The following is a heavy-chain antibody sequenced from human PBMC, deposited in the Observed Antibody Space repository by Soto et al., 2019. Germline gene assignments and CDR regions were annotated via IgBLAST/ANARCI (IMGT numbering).Heavy chain of an antibody. V-gene: IGHV4-34*01. CDR3: ASGVLRYFDWLSKYYFDY. J-gene: IGHJ4*02. CDR1: GGSFSGYY. D-gene: IGHD3-9*01. CDR2: INHSGST. Sequence: PSETLSLTCAVYGGSFSGYYWSWIRQPPGKGLEWIGEINHSGSTNYNPSLKSRVTISVDTSKNQFSLKLSSVTAADTAVYYCASGVLRYFDWLSKYYFDYWGQGTLVTVSS.